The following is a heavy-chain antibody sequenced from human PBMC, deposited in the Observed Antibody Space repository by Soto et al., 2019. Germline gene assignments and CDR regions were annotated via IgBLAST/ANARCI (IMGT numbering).Heavy chain of an antibody. V-gene: IGHV4-39*01. CDR2: MHYGGNT. CDR3: ARQIRDGGVLDWFDP. CDR1: GGSISNPSLY. D-gene: IGHD3-3*01. J-gene: IGHJ5*02. Sequence: NPSETLSLTCTVSGGSISNPSLYWAWLRQAPGKGLEWIGTMHYGGNTDQNPALQSRVTISGDTSKNHFSLKLSFVTAADTGVYYCARQIRDGGVLDWFDPWGQGILVTV.